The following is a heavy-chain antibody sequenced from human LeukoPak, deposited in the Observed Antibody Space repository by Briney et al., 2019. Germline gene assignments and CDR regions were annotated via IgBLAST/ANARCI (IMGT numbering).Heavy chain of an antibody. Sequence: GGSLRLSCAASGFTFSNYAMSWVRQAPGKGLEWVSAFSGSGGSTYYADSVKGRFTISRDNSKDTLYLQMNSLRAEDTAVYYCAKIGRRYDFWTGYYEEEVDYMDVWGKGTTVTVSS. CDR1: GFTFSNYA. CDR3: AKIGRRYDFWTGYYEEEVDYMDV. V-gene: IGHV3-23*01. D-gene: IGHD3-3*01. J-gene: IGHJ6*03. CDR2: FSGSGGST.